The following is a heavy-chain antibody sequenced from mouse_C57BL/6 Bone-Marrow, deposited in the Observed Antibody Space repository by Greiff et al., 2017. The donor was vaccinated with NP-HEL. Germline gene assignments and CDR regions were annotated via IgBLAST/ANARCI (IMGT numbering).Heavy chain of an antibody. V-gene: IGHV2-2*01. D-gene: IGHD2-12*01. CDR1: GFSLTSYG. CDR3: ARLRRGYAMDC. CDR2: IWSGGST. J-gene: IGHJ4*01. Sequence: VKLVESGPGLVQPSQSLSITCTVSGFSLTSYGVHWVRQSPGKGLEWLGVIWSGGSTDYNAAFISRLSISKDNSKSQVFFKMNSLQADDTAIYYCARLRRGYAMDCWGQGTSVTVSS.